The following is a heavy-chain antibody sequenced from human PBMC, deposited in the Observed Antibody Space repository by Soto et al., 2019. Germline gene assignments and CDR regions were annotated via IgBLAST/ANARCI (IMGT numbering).Heavy chain of an antibody. J-gene: IGHJ4*02. CDR1: GGSFSGYY. D-gene: IGHD2-8*02. CDR3: ARDKITGLFDY. Sequence: SETLSLTCAVYGGSFSGYYWTWIRQPPGTGLEWIGEINHSGSTNYNPSLKSRVTISVDTSKNQFSLKLTSVTAADTAVYYCARDKITGLFDYWGQGTLGTVSS. V-gene: IGHV4-34*01. CDR2: INHSGST.